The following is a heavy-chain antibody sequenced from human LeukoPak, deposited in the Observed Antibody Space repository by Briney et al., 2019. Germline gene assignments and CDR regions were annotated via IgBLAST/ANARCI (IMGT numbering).Heavy chain of an antibody. D-gene: IGHD2-2*01. Sequence: SETLSLTCAVYGWSFNDYYWNLIRQPPGMGLEWIGEVNARGDTNYNPSLKSRVTISVDTSKNQFSLRLTSMIAADTAVYYCARGQVPAARGYNWFDPWGQGTLVTVSS. CDR1: GWSFNDYY. V-gene: IGHV4-34*01. CDR3: ARGQVPAARGYNWFDP. J-gene: IGHJ5*02. CDR2: VNARGDT.